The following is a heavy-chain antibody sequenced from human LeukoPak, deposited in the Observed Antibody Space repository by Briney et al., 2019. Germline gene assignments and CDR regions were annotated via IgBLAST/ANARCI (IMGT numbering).Heavy chain of an antibody. D-gene: IGHD4-17*01. V-gene: IGHV4-39*01. CDR2: VYYSGSP. CDR3: ASYGDYAPFDY. Sequence: KPSETLSLTLTVSGGSISSSSYYWGWVRQPPGKGLGRVGRVYYSGSPYYTPSLKSRVTISVDTSKTQFSLKLSSVTAADTAVYYCASYGDYAPFDYWGQGTLVTVSS. CDR1: GGSISSSSYY. J-gene: IGHJ4*02.